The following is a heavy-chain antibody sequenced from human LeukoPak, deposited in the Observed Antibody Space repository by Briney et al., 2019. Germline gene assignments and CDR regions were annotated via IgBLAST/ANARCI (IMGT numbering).Heavy chain of an antibody. CDR1: GFTFGDYN. Sequence: GGSLRLSCVASGFTFGDYNMNWVRQAPGKGLEWVSSISGRSDDIYYADSVKSRFTISRRNTKNSLYLQMNSLRAEDTAVYYCAKDQWLQNKGSPGFDYWGQGTLVTVSS. J-gene: IGHJ4*02. CDR2: ISGRSDDI. D-gene: IGHD5-24*01. V-gene: IGHV3-21*01. CDR3: AKDQWLQNKGSPGFDY.